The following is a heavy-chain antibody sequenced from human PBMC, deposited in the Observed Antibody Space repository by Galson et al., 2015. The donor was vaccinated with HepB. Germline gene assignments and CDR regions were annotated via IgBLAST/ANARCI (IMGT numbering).Heavy chain of an antibody. CDR2: IYYSGST. D-gene: IGHD2-21*02. V-gene: IGHV4-59*08. CDR3: ARLAYCGGDCYIFRAYWYFDL. CDR1: GGSISSYY. Sequence: LSLTCTVSGGSISSYYWSWIRQPPGKGLEWVGYIYYSGSTNYNPSLKSRVTISVDTSKNQFSLKLSSVTAADTAVYYCARLAYCGGDCYIFRAYWYFDLWGRGTLVTVSS. J-gene: IGHJ2*01.